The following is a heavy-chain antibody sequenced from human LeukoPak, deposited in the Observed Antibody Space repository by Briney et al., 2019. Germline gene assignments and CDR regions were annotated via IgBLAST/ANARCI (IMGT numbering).Heavy chain of an antibody. Sequence: PGGSLRLSCAASGFTFSSYSMNWVRQAPGKGLEWVSSISSSSSYIYYADSVKGRFTISRDNVKNSLYLQMNSLRAEDTALYYCARDSIRAFDIWGQGTRVTVSP. CDR1: GFTFSSYS. CDR3: ARDSIRAFDI. V-gene: IGHV3-21*04. D-gene: IGHD3-9*01. J-gene: IGHJ3*02. CDR2: ISSSSSYI.